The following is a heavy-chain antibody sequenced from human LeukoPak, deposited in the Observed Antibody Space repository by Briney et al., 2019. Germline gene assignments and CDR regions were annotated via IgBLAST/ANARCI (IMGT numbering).Heavy chain of an antibody. V-gene: IGHV3-21*01. D-gene: IGHD6-19*01. CDR1: GFTFSSYT. Sequence: PGGSLRLSCAASGFTFSSYTMNWVRQAPGKGLQSVSSISSSSSYIYYGDSVKGRFTISRDNAKNSLYLQMNSLRAEDTAVYYCARVGTVGGYYMDVWGKGTTVTVSS. CDR3: ARVGTVGGYYMDV. J-gene: IGHJ6*03. CDR2: ISSSSSYI.